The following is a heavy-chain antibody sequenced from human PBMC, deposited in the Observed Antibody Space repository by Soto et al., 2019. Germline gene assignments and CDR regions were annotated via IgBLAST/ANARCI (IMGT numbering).Heavy chain of an antibody. V-gene: IGHV4-59*01. CDR3: AIDYYDSSGHSVVDV. CDR1: GGSISSYY. J-gene: IGHJ6*02. D-gene: IGHD3-22*01. CDR2: IYYSGST. Sequence: PSETLYLTCTVSGGSISSYYWSWIRQPPGKGLEWIGYIYYSGSTNYNPSLKSRVTISVDTSKNQFSLKLSSVTAADTAVYYCAIDYYDSSGHSVVDVWAQGTSVTDSS.